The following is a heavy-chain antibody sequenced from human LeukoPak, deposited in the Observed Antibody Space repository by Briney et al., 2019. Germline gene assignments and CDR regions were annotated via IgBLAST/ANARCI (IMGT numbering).Heavy chain of an antibody. CDR1: GFTFSSYS. D-gene: IGHD2-2*02. CDR2: ISSSSSTI. J-gene: IGHJ6*03. V-gene: IGHV3-48*04. Sequence: GGSLRLSCAASGFTFSSYSMNWVRQAPGKGLEWVSYISSSSSTIYYADSVKGRFTISRDNAKNSLYLQMNSLRAEDTAVYYCAREELVPAAISTLYYYYYYMDVWGKGTTVTVSS. CDR3: AREELVPAAISTLYYYYYYMDV.